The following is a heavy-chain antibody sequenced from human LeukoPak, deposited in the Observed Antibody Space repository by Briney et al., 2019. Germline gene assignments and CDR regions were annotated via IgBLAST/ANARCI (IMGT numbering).Heavy chain of an antibody. CDR2: ISTDGSTT. Sequence: GGSLRLSCAASGFTFTTYWMHWVRQAPGKGLVWVSLISTDGSTTRYTDSVRGRFTISRDNAKNTLYLQMNSLRADDTAVYYCATLSQILPFDYWGQGTQVTVSS. CDR3: ATLSQILPFDY. CDR1: GFTFTTYW. J-gene: IGHJ4*02. V-gene: IGHV3-74*01.